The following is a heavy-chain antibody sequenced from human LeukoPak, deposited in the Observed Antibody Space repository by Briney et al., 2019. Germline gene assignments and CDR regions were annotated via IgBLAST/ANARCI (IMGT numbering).Heavy chain of an antibody. Sequence: GESLKISCKGSGYSFTSYWIGWVRQMPGKGLEWMGIIYPGVSDTRYSPSFQGQVTISADKSISTAYLQWSSLKASDTAMYYCARHATSIAAATHYYYYGMDVWGQGTTVTVSS. V-gene: IGHV5-51*01. CDR3: ARHATSIAAATHYYYYGMDV. CDR2: IYPGVSDT. CDR1: GYSFTSYW. D-gene: IGHD6-13*01. J-gene: IGHJ6*02.